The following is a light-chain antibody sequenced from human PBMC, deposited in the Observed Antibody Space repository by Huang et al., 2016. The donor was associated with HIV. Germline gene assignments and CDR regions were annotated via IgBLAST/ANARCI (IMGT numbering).Light chain of an antibody. V-gene: IGKV3-15*01. CDR2: GAS. J-gene: IGKJ3*01. Sequence: EVVLTQSPGTLSLSPGERATLSCRASQNIGDNLTWYQHKPGQAPRLLIYGASTRATGIPPRFSGSGSGTEFTLTISGLESEDFAVYYCQQFNNWPPRFTFGPGTTVDVK. CDR1: QNIGDN. CDR3: QQFNNWPPRFT.